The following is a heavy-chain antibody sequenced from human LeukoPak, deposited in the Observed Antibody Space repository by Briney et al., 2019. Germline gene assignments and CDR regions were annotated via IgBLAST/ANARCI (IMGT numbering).Heavy chain of an antibody. CDR3: AREPTYSGSFVFDY. V-gene: IGHV3-30-3*01. J-gene: IGHJ4*02. CDR1: GFTFNTYV. D-gene: IGHD1-26*01. CDR2: ISYDGSTK. Sequence: GRSLRLSCAASGFTFNTYVMHWVRQAPGKGLEWVAVISYDGSTKYYADSVKGRFTISRDNSKNTQFLQMNSLRAEDTAVYYCAREPTYSGSFVFDYWGQGTLVTVSS.